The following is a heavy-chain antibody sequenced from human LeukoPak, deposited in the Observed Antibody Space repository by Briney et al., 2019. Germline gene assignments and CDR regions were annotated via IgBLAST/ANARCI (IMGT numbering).Heavy chain of an antibody. D-gene: IGHD2-21*02. CDR3: ASRVVTARTIDY. CDR2: INHSGST. Sequence: SETLSLTCAVYGGSFSGYDWRWLRQPPGKGLEGIGEINHSGSTNYNPSLKSRVTISVDTSKNQFSLKLSSVTAADTAVYYCASRVVTARTIDYWGQGTLVTVSS. V-gene: IGHV4-34*01. CDR1: GGSFSGYD. J-gene: IGHJ4*02.